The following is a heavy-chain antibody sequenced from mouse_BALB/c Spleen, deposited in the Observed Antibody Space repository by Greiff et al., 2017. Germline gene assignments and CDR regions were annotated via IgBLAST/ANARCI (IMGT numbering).Heavy chain of an antibody. Sequence: DVMLVESGGGLVQPGGSRKLSCAASGFTFSDYGMAWVRQAPGKGPEWVAFISNLAYSIYYADTVTGRFTISRENAKNTLYLEMSSLRSEDTAMYYCARGGNYKSHYYAMDYGGEGTSVTVSA. CDR2: ISNLAYSI. V-gene: IGHV5-15*02. CDR3: ARGGNYKSHYYAMDY. D-gene: IGHD2-1*01. CDR1: GFTFSDYG. J-gene: IGHJ4*01.